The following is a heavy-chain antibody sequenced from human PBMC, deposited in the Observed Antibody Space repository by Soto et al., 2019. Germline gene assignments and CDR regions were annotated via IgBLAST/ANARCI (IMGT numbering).Heavy chain of an antibody. V-gene: IGHV3-48*01. J-gene: IGHJ6*02. CDR2: ISSSSSTI. CDR1: GFTFSSYS. Sequence: EVQLVESGGGLVQPGGSLRLSCAASGFTFSSYSMNWVRQAPGQGLEWVSYISSSSSTIYYADSVKGRFTISRDNAKNSLYLQMNSLRAEDTAVYYCARAKYYYYGMDVWGQGTTVTVSS. CDR3: ARAKYYYYGMDV.